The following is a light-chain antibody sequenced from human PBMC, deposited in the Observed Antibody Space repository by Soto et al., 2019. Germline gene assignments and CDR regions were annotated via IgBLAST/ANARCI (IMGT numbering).Light chain of an antibody. V-gene: IGKV1-5*03. J-gene: IGKJ2*01. CDR3: QQYNSYSPYT. Sequence: DIQMNQSPSTLSASVGDRVTITCRASQSISRWLAWYHQKPGKAPNLLIYKASSLESGVPSRFSGSGSGTEFTLTISSLQPDDFATYYCQQYNSYSPYTFGQGTKLEIK. CDR2: KAS. CDR1: QSISRW.